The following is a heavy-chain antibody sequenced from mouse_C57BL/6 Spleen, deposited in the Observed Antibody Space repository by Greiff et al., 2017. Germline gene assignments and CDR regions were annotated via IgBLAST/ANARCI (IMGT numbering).Heavy chain of an antibody. CDR3: ARTITTVVSYFDY. Sequence: EVQLQQSGPELVKPGASVKISCKASGYSFTDYNMNWVKQSNGKSLEWIGVINPNYGTTSYNQKFKGKATLTVDQSSSTAYIQLNSLTSEDAAVDYCARTITTVVSYFDYWGQGTTLTVSS. V-gene: IGHV1-39*01. J-gene: IGHJ2*01. D-gene: IGHD1-1*01. CDR2: INPNYGTT. CDR1: GYSFTDYN.